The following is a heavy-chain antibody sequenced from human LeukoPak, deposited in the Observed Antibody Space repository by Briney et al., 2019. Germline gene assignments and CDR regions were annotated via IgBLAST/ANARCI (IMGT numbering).Heavy chain of an antibody. J-gene: IGHJ3*02. D-gene: IGHD5-24*01. Sequence: GGSLRLSCAASGFTFSSYNMNWVRQAPGKGLEWVSYISSSGSRIYFADSVKGRFTISRDNAKNSLYLQMNSLRAEDTAVYYCARDSNVDGAFDIWGQGTMVTVSS. CDR3: ARDSNVDGAFDI. CDR1: GFTFSSYN. CDR2: ISSSGSRI. V-gene: IGHV3-48*04.